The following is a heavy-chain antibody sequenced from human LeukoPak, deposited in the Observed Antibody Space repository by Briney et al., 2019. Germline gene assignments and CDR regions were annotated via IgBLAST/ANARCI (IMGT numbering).Heavy chain of an antibody. CDR2: MNPNSGNT. V-gene: IGHV1-8*01. D-gene: IGHD6-13*01. Sequence: ASVKVSCKASGYTFTSYDINWVRQATGQGLEWMGWMNPNSGNTGYAQKFQGRVTMTRNTSISTAYMELSSLRSEDTAVYYCARVGSSWYKEFDYWGQRTLVTVSS. J-gene: IGHJ4*02. CDR3: ARVGSSWYKEFDY. CDR1: GYTFTSYD.